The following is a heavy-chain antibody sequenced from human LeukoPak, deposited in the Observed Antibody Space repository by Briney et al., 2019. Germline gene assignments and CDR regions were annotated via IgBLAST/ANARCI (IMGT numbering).Heavy chain of an antibody. CDR1: GFTFSSYA. J-gene: IGHJ5*02. CDR2: ISGSGGST. Sequence: PGGSLRLSCAASGFTFSSYAMSWVRQAPGKGLEWVSAISGSGGSTYYADSVKGRFTISRDNSKNTLYLQMNSLRAEDTAVYYCAKSKEPVVTPAEANWFDPWGQGTLVTVSS. CDR3: AKSKEPVVTPAEANWFDP. D-gene: IGHD4-23*01. V-gene: IGHV3-23*01.